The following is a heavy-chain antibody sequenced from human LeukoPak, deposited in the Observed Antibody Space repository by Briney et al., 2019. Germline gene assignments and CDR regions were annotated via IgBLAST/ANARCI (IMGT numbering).Heavy chain of an antibody. CDR3: ARGLAVAGGDQDY. Sequence: GASVKVSCTASGYTFTSYAMHWVRQAPGQRLEWVGWSNAGNGNTKYSQEFQGRVTITRDTSASTAYMELSSLRSEDMAVYYCARGLAVAGGDQDYWGQGTLVTVSS. CDR2: SNAGNGNT. V-gene: IGHV1-3*02. J-gene: IGHJ4*02. CDR1: GYTFTSYA. D-gene: IGHD6-19*01.